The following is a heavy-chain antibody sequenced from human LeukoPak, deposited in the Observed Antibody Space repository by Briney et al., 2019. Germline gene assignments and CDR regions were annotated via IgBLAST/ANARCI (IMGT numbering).Heavy chain of an antibody. V-gene: IGHV3-9*01. CDR1: GFIFDDYA. Sequence: PGGSLRLSCAASGFIFDDYAMYWVRQAPGKGLEWVSGISWKSGSIGYADSVKGRFTISRDNAKNSVYLQMNSLRVEDTALYYCAKGHFSGPAASYYYYYDMDVWGQGTTVTVSS. CDR2: ISWKSGSI. J-gene: IGHJ6*02. CDR3: AKGHFSGPAASYYYYYDMDV. D-gene: IGHD3-3*02.